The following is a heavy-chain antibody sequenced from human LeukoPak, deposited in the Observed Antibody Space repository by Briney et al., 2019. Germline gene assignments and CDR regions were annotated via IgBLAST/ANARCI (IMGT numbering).Heavy chain of an antibody. J-gene: IGHJ3*02. CDR2: IRYDGSKK. D-gene: IGHD3-3*02. Sequence: GGSLRLSCAASGFIFSSYGMHWVRQAPGKGLEWVAFIRYDGSKKYYADSVKGRFTISRDNSKNTLYLQMNSLRAADTAVYYCARPRISGLRNAFDIWGQGTMVTVSS. CDR3: ARPRISGLRNAFDI. CDR1: GFIFSSYG. V-gene: IGHV3-30*02.